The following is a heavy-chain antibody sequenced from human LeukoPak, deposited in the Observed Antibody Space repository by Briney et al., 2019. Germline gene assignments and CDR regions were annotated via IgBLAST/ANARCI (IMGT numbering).Heavy chain of an antibody. CDR1: GFTFNTNA. CDR3: ARRSPNYYFDY. J-gene: IGHJ4*02. CDR2: ISGRTGGT. Sequence: GGSLRLSCAASGFTFNTNAMSWVRQAPGKGLEWVSAISGRTGGTYYADSVKGRFTISRDNAKNSLYLQMNSLRAEDTAVYYCARRSPNYYFDYWGQGTPVTVSS. V-gene: IGHV3-23*01.